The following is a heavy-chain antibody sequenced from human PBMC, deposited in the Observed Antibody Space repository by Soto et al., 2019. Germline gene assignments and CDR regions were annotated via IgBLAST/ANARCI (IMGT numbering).Heavy chain of an antibody. J-gene: IGHJ4*02. CDR3: ARRGFDY. V-gene: IGHV1-46*01. CDR1: GYAFSSNY. Sequence: ASVKVSCKASGYAFSSNYIHWVRQASGQGLEWMGVINPSNGRTTYAQNFQDRVTMTRDTSTSTVYLELRSLSSDDTAVYYCARRGFDYWGQGTPVTVS. CDR2: INPSNGRT.